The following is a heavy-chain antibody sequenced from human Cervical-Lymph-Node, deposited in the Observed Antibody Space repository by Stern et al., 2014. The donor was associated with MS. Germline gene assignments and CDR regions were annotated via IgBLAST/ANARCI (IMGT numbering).Heavy chain of an antibody. J-gene: IGHJ4*02. CDR1: SGSTGNKY. D-gene: IGHD3-16*01. CDR2: LYYSGST. Sequence: QLKLQESGPGLVKPSETLSLMCNVSSGSTGNKYWSWIRQPPGKGLERIGHLYYSGSTNYNPSLKSRVTISLDTSKNQFSLKLSSVTAADTAVYYCARAGPYDYIWGNLRHRAFYFDSWGQGVLVTVSS. V-gene: IGHV4-59*01. CDR3: ARAGPYDYIWGNLRHRAFYFDS.